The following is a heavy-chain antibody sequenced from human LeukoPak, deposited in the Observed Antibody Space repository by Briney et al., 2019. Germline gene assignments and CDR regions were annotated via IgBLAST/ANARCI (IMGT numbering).Heavy chain of an antibody. D-gene: IGHD7-27*01. CDR3: ARSRGYPWGGEYFQH. CDR2: IRNGGST. Sequence: GGSLRLSCAASGFTFDDYGMSWVRQAPGKGLEWVSGIRNGGSTSYADSVKGRFTISRDNAKNSLYLQMNSLRAEDTAVYYCARSRGYPWGGEYFQHWGQGTLVTVSS. CDR1: GFTFDDYG. V-gene: IGHV3-20*04. J-gene: IGHJ1*01.